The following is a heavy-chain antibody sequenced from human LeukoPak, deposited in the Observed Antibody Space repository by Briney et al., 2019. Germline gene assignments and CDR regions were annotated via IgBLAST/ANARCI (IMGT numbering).Heavy chain of an antibody. D-gene: IGHD7-27*01. CDR3: ARTGWGSDAFDI. CDR1: GDTFTSYD. CDR2: MNPNSGNT. J-gene: IGHJ3*02. V-gene: IGHV1-8*01. Sequence: ASVKVSCKDSGDTFTSYDINWVRQATGQGLEWMGWMNPNSGNTGYAQKFQGRVTMTRNTSISTAYMELSSLRSEDTAVYYCARTGWGSDAFDIWGQGTMVTVSS.